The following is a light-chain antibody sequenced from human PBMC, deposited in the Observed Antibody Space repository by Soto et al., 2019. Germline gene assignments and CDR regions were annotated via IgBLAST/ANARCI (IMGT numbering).Light chain of an antibody. J-gene: IGKJ5*01. V-gene: IGKV3-15*01. CDR1: ESVGRH. CDR3: QQYNNWPPN. CDR2: DAS. Sequence: EVVVTQSPATRSVSPGERATLSCRASESVGRHLDWYHQKPGQAPKLLIFDASTRATGVPARFSGSESGTEFTLTVSSLQSEDIAVYFCQQYNNWPPNFGQGTRLEIK.